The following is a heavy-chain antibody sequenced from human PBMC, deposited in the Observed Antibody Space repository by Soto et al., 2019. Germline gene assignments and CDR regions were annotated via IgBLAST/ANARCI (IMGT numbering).Heavy chain of an antibody. V-gene: IGHV1-18*01. D-gene: IGHD3-10*01. J-gene: IGHJ4*02. Sequence: ASVKVSCKASGNTFASHGFSWVRQAPGQGLEWMGWISGFNGQTNYALKFQGRVTLTTDTSTSTAYMELRSLRSDDTAVYFCARVDPRGVAVVRDYWGQGTLVTVSS. CDR3: ARVDPRGVAVVRDY. CDR2: ISGFNGQT. CDR1: GNTFASHG.